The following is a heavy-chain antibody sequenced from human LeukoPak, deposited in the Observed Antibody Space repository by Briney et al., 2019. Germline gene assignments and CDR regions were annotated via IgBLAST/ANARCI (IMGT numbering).Heavy chain of an antibody. J-gene: IGHJ6*03. CDR2: INHSGST. CDR1: GGSFSGYY. CDR3: ARDRVGQQLVGRNSYYYYMDV. D-gene: IGHD6-13*01. V-gene: IGHV4-34*01. Sequence: SETLSLTCAVYGGSFSGYYWSWIRQPPGKWLEWIGEINHSGSTNYNPSLKSRVTISVDTSKNQFSLKLSSVTAADTAVYYCARDRVGQQLVGRNSYYYYMDVWGKGTAVTISS.